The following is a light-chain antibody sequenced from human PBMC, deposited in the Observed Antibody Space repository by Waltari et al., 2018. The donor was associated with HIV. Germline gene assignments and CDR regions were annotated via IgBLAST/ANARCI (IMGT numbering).Light chain of an antibody. CDR3: QQYFSVPYT. J-gene: IGKJ2*01. CDR2: WSS. CDR1: QSPFYTSDNKNF. V-gene: IGKV4-1*01. Sequence: DVVMTQSPDSLAVSLGEMATLNSQSNQSPFYTSDNKNFLAWYQQKAGQRPRLLIYWSSTRASGVPDRFSGSGSETDFTLTITSLQAEDVAIYFCQQYFSVPYTFGQGTKLEIK.